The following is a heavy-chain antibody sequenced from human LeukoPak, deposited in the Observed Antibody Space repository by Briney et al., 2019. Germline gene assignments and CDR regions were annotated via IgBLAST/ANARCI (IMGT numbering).Heavy chain of an antibody. CDR1: EFMFSEYW. J-gene: IGHJ3*02. CDR3: ARGGSRTCSTCYSDASDI. CDR2: INQDGSEK. D-gene: IGHD2-15*01. Sequence: TGGSLRLSCAASEFMFSEYWMNWVRQAPGKGLEWLAIINQDGSEKYSVSSVKGRFTISRDNVKNSLYLQLSSLRAEDTAVYYCARGGSRTCSTCYSDASDIWGQGTMVTASS. V-gene: IGHV3-7*01.